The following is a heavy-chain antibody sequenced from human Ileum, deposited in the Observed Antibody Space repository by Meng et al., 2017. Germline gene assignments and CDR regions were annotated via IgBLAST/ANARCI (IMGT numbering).Heavy chain of an antibody. CDR2: VNHDGGT. J-gene: IGHJ4*02. Sequence: QRQQGGGGLLAPTETLSLTCTVYGASLTGHSWTWFRQSPGKGLEWIGEVNHDGGTNYSPSLKSRVIISIDTSKNQFSLKLTAVTATDAAVYYCAREGSWFGADYWGQGTLVTVSS. D-gene: IGHD3-10*01. V-gene: IGHV4-34*02. CDR1: GASLTGHS. CDR3: AREGSWFGADY.